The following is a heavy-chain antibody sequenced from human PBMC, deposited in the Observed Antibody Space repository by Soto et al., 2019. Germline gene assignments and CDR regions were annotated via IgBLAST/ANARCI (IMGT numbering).Heavy chain of an antibody. V-gene: IGHV3-23*01. J-gene: IGHJ4*02. CDR1: GFTFGSYA. Sequence: EVQLLESGGGLVQPGGSLRLSCAASGFTFGSYAMSWVRQAPGRGLEWVSGISGSAGSPYYVDSVKGRFTISRDNSKNTLYLQMNSLRAEDTAVYYCAKDRSSISCDAFDYWGQGILVTVSS. D-gene: IGHD2-2*01. CDR3: AKDRSSISCDAFDY. CDR2: ISGSAGSP.